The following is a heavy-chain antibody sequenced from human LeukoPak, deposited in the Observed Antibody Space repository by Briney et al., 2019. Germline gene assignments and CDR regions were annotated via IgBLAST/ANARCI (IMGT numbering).Heavy chain of an antibody. J-gene: IGHJ4*02. V-gene: IGHV4-59*01. CDR2: IYYSGST. CDR3: ARASPVTMIEHWSFDY. D-gene: IGHD3-22*01. CDR1: GGSLTYYY. Sequence: SETLSLTCTVSGGSLTYYYWTWIRQSPGRRPEWIGYIYYSGSTNYNPSLKSRVTISVDTSKNQFSLKLSSVTAADTAVYYCARASPVTMIEHWSFDYWGQGTLVTVSS.